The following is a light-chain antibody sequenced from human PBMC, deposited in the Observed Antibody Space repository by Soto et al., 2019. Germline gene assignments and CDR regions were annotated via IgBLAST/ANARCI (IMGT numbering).Light chain of an antibody. CDR3: CSYAGHNSLI. J-gene: IGLJ2*01. Sequence: QSALTQPASVSGSPGQSITISCTGTSSDVGNYNLVSWYQQHPGKAPKLIIFEVTKRHSWVSNRFSGSKSGNTASLTISGIQAEDEADYYCCSYAGHNSLIFGGGTKLTVL. CDR1: SSDVGNYNL. V-gene: IGLV2-23*02. CDR2: EVT.